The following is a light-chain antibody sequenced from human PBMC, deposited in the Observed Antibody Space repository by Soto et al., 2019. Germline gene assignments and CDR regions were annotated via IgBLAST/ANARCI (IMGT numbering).Light chain of an antibody. CDR2: RAS. V-gene: IGKV3-15*01. CDR3: QQYNEWPIT. CDR1: RSVGSL. J-gene: IGKJ5*01. Sequence: EIVLTQSPATLSVSPGERATLSCRASRSVGSLLAWYQQKPGQAPSLLIYRASSRSTGISGSFRGSGSGTEFTLNITSLQSEDFAVYYCQQYNEWPITFGQGTRLEIK.